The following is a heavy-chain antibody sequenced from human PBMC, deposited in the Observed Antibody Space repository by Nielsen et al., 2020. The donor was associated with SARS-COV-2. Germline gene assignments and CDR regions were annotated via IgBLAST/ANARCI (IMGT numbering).Heavy chain of an antibody. CDR2: IGTAGDT. Sequence: GGSLRLSCPPSGFTFSSYDMHWARQATGKGLEWVSAIGTAGDTYYPGSVKGRFTISSENAKNSLYLQMNSLIAGDTAVYYCVRGDLIHSSSWTNYYYYYGMDVWGQGTTVTVSS. CDR3: VRGDLIHSSSWTNYYYYYGMDV. J-gene: IGHJ6*02. CDR1: GFTFSSYD. D-gene: IGHD6-13*01. V-gene: IGHV3-13*04.